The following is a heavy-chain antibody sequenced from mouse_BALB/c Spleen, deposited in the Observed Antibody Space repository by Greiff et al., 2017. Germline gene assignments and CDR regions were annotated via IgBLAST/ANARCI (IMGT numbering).Heavy chain of an antibody. CDR3: ARSNWDRTWFAY. CDR2: INPGSGGT. Sequence: QVQLKQSGAELVRPGTSVKVSCKASGYAFTNYLIEWVKQRPGQGLEWIGVINPGSGGTNYNEKFKGKATLTADKSSSTAYMQLSSLTSDDSAVYFCARSNWDRTWFAYWGQGTLVTVSA. J-gene: IGHJ3*01. D-gene: IGHD4-1*01. CDR1: GYAFTNYL. V-gene: IGHV1-54*03.